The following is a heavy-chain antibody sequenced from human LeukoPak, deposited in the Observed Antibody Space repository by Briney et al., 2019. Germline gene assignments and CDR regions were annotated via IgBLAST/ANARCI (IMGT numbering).Heavy chain of an antibody. D-gene: IGHD3-22*01. J-gene: IGHJ4*02. Sequence: PGGSLRLSCAASGFTFNNYGMSWVRQAPGKGLEWVAFIRYDGTDKFYADSVKGRFTISRDNSKNTLYLQINSLRPEDTAVYYCAKPDDSSGYYYGYYFDYWGQGTLVTVSS. CDR2: IRYDGTDK. CDR1: GFTFNNYG. CDR3: AKPDDSSGYYYGYYFDY. V-gene: IGHV3-30*02.